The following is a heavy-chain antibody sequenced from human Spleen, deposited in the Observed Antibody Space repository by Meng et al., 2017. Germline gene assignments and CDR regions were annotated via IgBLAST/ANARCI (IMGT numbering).Heavy chain of an antibody. Sequence: QVQLRESGPGLVKPSETLSLTCTVSGDSISSTNYFWGWIRQPPGKGLEWIGNIYYTSRTYYNPPLRSRVTISVDTSKNQFSLKLNSVTAADTAVYYCARQGSSWFEYYFDYWGQGTLVTVSS. D-gene: IGHD6-13*01. V-gene: IGHV4-39*01. J-gene: IGHJ4*02. CDR2: IYYTSRT. CDR1: GDSISSTNYF. CDR3: ARQGSSWFEYYFDY.